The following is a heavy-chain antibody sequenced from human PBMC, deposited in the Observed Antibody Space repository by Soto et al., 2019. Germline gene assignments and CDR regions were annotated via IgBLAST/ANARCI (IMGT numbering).Heavy chain of an antibody. V-gene: IGHV3-9*01. CDR1: GFTVDDYA. J-gene: IGHJ3*01. CDR2: ISWNSGRF. D-gene: IGHD3-16*01. Sequence: GGSLKLSCVGSGFTVDDYAMHWVLEASGKGLEGVAGISWNSGRFDYGDAVRGRFSISRDNAQKTVHLQMNSLRIHDTALYFCVKDKGQGGWGDAFERWG. CDR3: VKDKGQGGWGDAFER.